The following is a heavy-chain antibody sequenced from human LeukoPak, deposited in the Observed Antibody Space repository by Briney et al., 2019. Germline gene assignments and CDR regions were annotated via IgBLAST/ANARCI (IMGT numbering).Heavy chain of an antibody. J-gene: IGHJ6*03. V-gene: IGHV1-69*06. D-gene: IGHD1-26*01. Sequence: GASVKVSCKASGGTFGSYAISWVRQAPGQGLEWMGGIIPIFGTANSTQKFQDRVTITADISTNTVYMELSSLRSDDTAVYYCARVDSGSYWVPGYMDVWGKGTTVTISS. CDR1: GGTFGSYA. CDR2: IIPIFGTA. CDR3: ARVDSGSYWVPGYMDV.